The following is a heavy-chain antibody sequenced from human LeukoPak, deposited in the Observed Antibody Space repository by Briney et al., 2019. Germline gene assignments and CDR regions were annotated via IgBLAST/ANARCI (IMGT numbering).Heavy chain of an antibody. Sequence: GGSLRLSCAASGFTFSSYSMNWVRRAPGKGLEWVSSISSSGSYIYYADSVKGRFTISRDNAKNSLYLQMNSLRAEDTAVYYCARASKFTYYYDSSGYQIPDYWGQGTLVTVSS. D-gene: IGHD3-22*01. V-gene: IGHV3-21*01. CDR2: ISSSGSYI. CDR3: ARASKFTYYYDSSGYQIPDY. CDR1: GFTFSSYS. J-gene: IGHJ4*02.